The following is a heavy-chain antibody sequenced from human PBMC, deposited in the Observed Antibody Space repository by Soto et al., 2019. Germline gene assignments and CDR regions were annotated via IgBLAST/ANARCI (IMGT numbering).Heavy chain of an antibody. V-gene: IGHV4-34*01. CDR1: GGSFSGYY. Sequence: PSETLSLTCAVYGGSFSGYYWSWIRQPPGKGLEWIGEINHSGSTNYNPSLKSRVTISVDTSKNQFSLKLSSVTAADTAVYYCARVVVVVAATPGWFDPWGQGTLVTVSS. D-gene: IGHD2-15*01. J-gene: IGHJ5*02. CDR2: INHSGST. CDR3: ARVVVVVAATPGWFDP.